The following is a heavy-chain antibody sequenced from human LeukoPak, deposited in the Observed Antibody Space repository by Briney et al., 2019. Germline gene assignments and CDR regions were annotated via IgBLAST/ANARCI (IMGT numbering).Heavy chain of an antibody. D-gene: IGHD2-21*02. CDR3: ARFAYCGGHCWYYFDY. V-gene: IGHV4-59*01. J-gene: IGHJ4*02. CDR2: IYYSGST. CDR1: GGSISSYY. Sequence: SETLSLTCTVSGGSISSYYWSWIRQPPGKGLEWIGYIYYSGSTNYNPSLKSRVTISVDTSKNQFSLKLSSATAADTAVYYCARFAYCGGHCWYYFDYWGQGSLVTVSS.